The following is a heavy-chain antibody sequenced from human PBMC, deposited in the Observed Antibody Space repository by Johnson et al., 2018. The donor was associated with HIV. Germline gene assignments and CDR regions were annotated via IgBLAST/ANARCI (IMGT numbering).Heavy chain of an antibody. J-gene: IGHJ3*02. V-gene: IGHV3-11*04. D-gene: IGHD3-22*01. Sequence: QVQLVESGGGLVKPGGSLRLSCTASGFTFSDYYMNWIRQAPGKGLEWVSYISDSGRIKYYADSVKGRFTISRDNSKNTLYLQMNSLRAEDTAVYYCAKDSSRYYASRGAFDIWGQGTMVTVSS. CDR1: GFTFSDYY. CDR3: AKDSSRYYASRGAFDI. CDR2: ISDSGRIK.